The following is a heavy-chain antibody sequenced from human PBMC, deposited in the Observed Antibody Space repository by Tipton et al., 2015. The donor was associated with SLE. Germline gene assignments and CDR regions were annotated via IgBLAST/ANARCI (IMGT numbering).Heavy chain of an antibody. V-gene: IGHV3-7*01. J-gene: IGHJ6*02. CDR2: IKTDGSET. CDR1: GFTFSSYT. D-gene: IGHD1-26*01. CDR3: VKGGSHDSDS. Sequence: GSLRLSCAASGFTFSSYTMHWVRQAPGKGLEWVATIKTDGSETYYVDSVKGRFTISRDNAKNSLYLQMNSLRVDDTALYYCVKGGSHDSDSWGQGTTVTVSS.